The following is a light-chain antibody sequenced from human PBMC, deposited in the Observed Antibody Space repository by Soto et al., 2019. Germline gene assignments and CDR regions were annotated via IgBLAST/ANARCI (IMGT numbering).Light chain of an antibody. V-gene: IGKV1-27*01. CDR1: QGISTY. CDR2: AAS. J-gene: IGKJ3*01. Sequence: DIQMTQSPSSLSASIGDRVTITCRASQGISTYLAWYQQKPGKVPKLLIYAASTLQSGVPSRFSGSGSGTDFTLTINILQPEDVATYYCQKHNGAPFTFGPGTKVDIK. CDR3: QKHNGAPFT.